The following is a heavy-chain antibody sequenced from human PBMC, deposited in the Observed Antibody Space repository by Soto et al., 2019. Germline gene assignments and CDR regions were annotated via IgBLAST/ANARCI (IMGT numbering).Heavy chain of an antibody. J-gene: IGHJ5*02. Sequence: PGGSLRLSCAASGFTLRSYWMHWVRQAPGGGLVWVSRIDGSGSNTFYADSVKGRFTISRDNAKNTLYLQMNNLSPEDTAVYYCARHPERIAQIGWFDPWGQGTLVTVSS. D-gene: IGHD6-13*01. V-gene: IGHV3-74*01. CDR1: GFTLRSYW. CDR2: IDGSGSNT. CDR3: ARHPERIAQIGWFDP.